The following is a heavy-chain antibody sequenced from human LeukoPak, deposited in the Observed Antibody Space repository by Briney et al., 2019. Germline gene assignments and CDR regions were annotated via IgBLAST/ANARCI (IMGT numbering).Heavy chain of an antibody. J-gene: IGHJ4*02. CDR1: GFTFSGSA. CDR2: IRSKANSYAT. D-gene: IGHD3-22*01. CDR3: TRVRQSGYYS. V-gene: IGHV3-73*01. Sequence: GGSLRLSCAASGFTFSGSAMHWVRQASGKGLEWVGRIRSKANSYATAYAASVKGRFTISRDDSKNTAYLRMNSLKTEDTAVYYCTRVRQSGYYSWGQGTLVTVSS.